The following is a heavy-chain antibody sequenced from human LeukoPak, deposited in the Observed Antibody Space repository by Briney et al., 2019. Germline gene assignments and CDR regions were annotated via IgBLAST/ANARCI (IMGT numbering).Heavy chain of an antibody. CDR1: GVSITTYY. D-gene: IGHD3-10*01. CDR3: VGEKSFFGEAI. V-gene: IGHV4-59*01. Sequence: SETLSLTCTVSGVSITTYYWNWVRQPPGKGLEWIGHMFYSGTTSYNPSLKSRVAISVDTFKSRVSLTVTSVTAADTAVYCCVGEKSFFGEAIWSQGTLVTVSS. CDR2: MFYSGTT. J-gene: IGHJ3*02.